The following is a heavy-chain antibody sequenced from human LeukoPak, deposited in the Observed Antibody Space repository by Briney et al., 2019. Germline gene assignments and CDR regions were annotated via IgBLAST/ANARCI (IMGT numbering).Heavy chain of an antibody. CDR3: ARGLMGATHIDY. CDR2: IYYSGST. J-gene: IGHJ4*02. D-gene: IGHD1-26*01. V-gene: IGHV4-59*01. CDR1: GGSFSGYY. Sequence: TSETLSLTCAVYGGSFSGYYWGWIRQPPGKGLEWIGYIYYSGSTNYNPSLKSRVTISVDTSKNQFSLKLSSVTAADTAVYYCARGLMGATHIDYWGQGTLVTVSS.